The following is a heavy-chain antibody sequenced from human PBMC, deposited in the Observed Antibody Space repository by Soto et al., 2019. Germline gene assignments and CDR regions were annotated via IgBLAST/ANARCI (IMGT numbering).Heavy chain of an antibody. D-gene: IGHD5-12*01. CDR3: ARYNFQVATRRFDY. CDR1: GGSVSSGSYY. CDR2: IYYSGST. J-gene: IGHJ4*02. V-gene: IGHV4-61*01. Sequence: PSETLSLTCTVSGGSVSSGSYYWSWIRQPPGKGLEWIGYIYYSGSTNYNPSLKSRVTISVDTSKSQFSLKLSSVTAADTAVYYCARYNFQVATRRFDYWGQGTLVTVSS.